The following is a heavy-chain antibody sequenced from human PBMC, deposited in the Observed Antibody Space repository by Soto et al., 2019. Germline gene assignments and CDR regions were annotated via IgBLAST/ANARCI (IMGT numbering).Heavy chain of an antibody. CDR1: GFTFGSYA. CDR3: AGVEDEGGSFYD. V-gene: IGHV3-30*01. Sequence: QVHLVESGGGVVQPGRSLRLSCAASGFTFGSYAMHWVRQAPGGALEWVAVISYDGFNRYYAESVKGRFTISRDNSKNPLYLQMDNLKPYDAAVYFCAGVEDEGGSFYDWGQGTLVTVSS. D-gene: IGHD1-26*01. J-gene: IGHJ4*02. CDR2: ISYDGFNR.